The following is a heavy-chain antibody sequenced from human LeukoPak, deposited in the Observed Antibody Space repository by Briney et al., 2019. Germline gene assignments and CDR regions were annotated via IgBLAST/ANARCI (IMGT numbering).Heavy chain of an antibody. D-gene: IGHD4-23*01. J-gene: IGHJ5*02. CDR3: ARGRYGGNPLGNWFDP. V-gene: IGHV1-18*01. CDR1: GYTFTSYG. Sequence: ASVKVSCKASGYTFTSYGISWARQAPGQGLEWMGWISAYNGNTNYAQKLQGRVTMTTDTSTSTAYVELRSLRSDDTAVYYCARGRYGGNPLGNWFDPWGQGTLVTVSS. CDR2: ISAYNGNT.